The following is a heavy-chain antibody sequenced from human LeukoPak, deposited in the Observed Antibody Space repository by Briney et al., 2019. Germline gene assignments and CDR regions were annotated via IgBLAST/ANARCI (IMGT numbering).Heavy chain of an antibody. CDR3: ARQAGAYTHPYDY. Sequence: PGGSLRLSCTVSGFTVSSNSMSWVRQAPGKGLEWVSFIYSAGSTHYSDSVKGRFTISIDNSKNTLYLQMNSLRAEDTAVYYCARQAGAYTHPYDYWGQGTLVTVS. J-gene: IGHJ4*02. CDR2: IYSAGST. CDR1: GFTVSSNS. V-gene: IGHV3-53*01. D-gene: IGHD3-16*01.